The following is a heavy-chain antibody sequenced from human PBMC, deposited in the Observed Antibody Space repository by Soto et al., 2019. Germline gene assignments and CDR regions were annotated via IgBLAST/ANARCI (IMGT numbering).Heavy chain of an antibody. CDR3: ARGTSSGYYYMDV. CDR1: GFTFSSYD. D-gene: IGHD6-19*01. CDR2: IGTAGDT. V-gene: IGHV3-13*01. J-gene: IGHJ6*03. Sequence: EVQLVESGGGLVQPGRSLRLSCAASGFTFSSYDMHWVRQATGKGLEWVSAIGTAGDTYYPGSVKGRFTISRENAKNSLYLQMNSLRAGDTAVYYCARGTSSGYYYMDVWGKGTTVTVSS.